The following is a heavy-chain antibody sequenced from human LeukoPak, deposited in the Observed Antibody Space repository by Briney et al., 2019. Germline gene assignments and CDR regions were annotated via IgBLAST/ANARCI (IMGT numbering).Heavy chain of an antibody. V-gene: IGHV4-39*01. D-gene: IGHD6-19*01. CDR3: ARQVVAVAGIGYFDY. Sequence: PSETLSLTCTVSGGSIRSSSYYWGWIRQPPGKGLEWIGSIYYSGSTYYNASLKSRGTISVDTSKNQSSLKLNSVTAADTAVYFCARQVVAVAGIGYFDYWGQGTLVTVSS. CDR1: GGSIRSSSYY. CDR2: IYYSGST. J-gene: IGHJ4*02.